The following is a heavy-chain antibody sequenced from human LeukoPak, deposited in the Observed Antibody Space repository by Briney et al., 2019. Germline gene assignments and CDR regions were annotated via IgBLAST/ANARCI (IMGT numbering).Heavy chain of an antibody. CDR2: INWKGGST. Sequence: GGSLRLSCAASGFTFVDYGMSWVRQAPGKGRGGFSAINWKGGSTGYADSVKGGFTISRDNAKNSLYLQMNSLRAEDTALYYGARDLADIVVVVAATGHAFDIWGQGTMVTVSS. V-gene: IGHV3-20*04. J-gene: IGHJ3*02. D-gene: IGHD2-15*01. CDR1: GFTFVDYG. CDR3: ARDLADIVVVVAATGHAFDI.